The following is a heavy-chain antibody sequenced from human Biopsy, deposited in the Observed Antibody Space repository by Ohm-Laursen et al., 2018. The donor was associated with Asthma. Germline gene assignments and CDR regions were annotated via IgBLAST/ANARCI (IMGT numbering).Heavy chain of an antibody. V-gene: IGHV1-69*13. CDR2: IIPIFGTA. D-gene: IGHD3-22*01. CDR3: ASDLGGYYYDSSGYSSDY. J-gene: IGHJ4*02. CDR1: GGTFSSYA. Sequence: SVKVSCKASGGTFSSYAISWVRQAPGQGLEWMGGIIPIFGTANYAQKFQGRVTITADESTSTAYMELSSLKTEDTAVYYCASDLGGYYYDSSGYSSDYWGQGTLVTVSS.